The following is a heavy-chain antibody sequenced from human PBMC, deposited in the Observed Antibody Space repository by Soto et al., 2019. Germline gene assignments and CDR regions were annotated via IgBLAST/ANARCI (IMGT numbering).Heavy chain of an antibody. D-gene: IGHD6-19*01. J-gene: IGHJ6*02. CDR3: ARELEVADESSYYGMDV. CDR2: ISSSSGYI. V-gene: IGHV3-21*01. Sequence: GGSLRLSCAASGFTFSGYSMNWVRQAPGKGLEWVSSISSSSGYIYYADSVKGRFTISRDNAKNSLYLQMNRLSAEDTAVYSCARELEVADESSYYGMDVWGQGTTVTVSS. CDR1: GFTFSGYS.